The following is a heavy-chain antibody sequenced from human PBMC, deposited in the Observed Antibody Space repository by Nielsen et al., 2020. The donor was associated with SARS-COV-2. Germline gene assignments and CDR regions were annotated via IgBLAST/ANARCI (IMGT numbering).Heavy chain of an antibody. J-gene: IGHJ3*02. CDR3: ASIGYSSGWYSAFDI. D-gene: IGHD6-19*01. Sequence: SETLSLTCTASGGSISSSSYYWGWIRQPPGKGLEWIGSIYYSGSTYYNPSLKSRVTISVDKSKNQFSLKLSSVTAADTAVYYCASIGYSSGWYSAFDIWGQGTMVTVSS. CDR2: IYYSGST. V-gene: IGHV4-39*07. CDR1: GGSISSSSYY.